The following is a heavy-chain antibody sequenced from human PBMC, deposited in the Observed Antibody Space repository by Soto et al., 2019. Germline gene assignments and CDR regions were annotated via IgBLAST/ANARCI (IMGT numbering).Heavy chain of an antibody. Sequence: ASVKVSCKASGYSFTGYYMHWVRQAPGQGLEWMGWINPNSGGTNYAQKFQGWVTMTRDASISTAYMELSRLRSDDTAVYYCARGRGITIFGVVTGFGLLRKGGFDYWGQGTLVTVS. CDR3: ARGRGITIFGVVTGFGLLRKGGFDY. CDR2: INPNSGGT. V-gene: IGHV1-2*04. J-gene: IGHJ4*02. D-gene: IGHD3-3*01. CDR1: GYSFTGYY.